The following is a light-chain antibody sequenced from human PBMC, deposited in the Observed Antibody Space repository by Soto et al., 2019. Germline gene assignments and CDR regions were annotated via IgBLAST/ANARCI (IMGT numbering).Light chain of an antibody. CDR2: DDN. V-gene: IGLV2-23*01. CDR1: SSDIGTYDL. J-gene: IGLJ1*01. Sequence: QSVLTQPASLSCSPVQSITISCTVTSSDIGTYDLVSWYQQFPFKSPKVVIYDDNKLPSFVSNLFSGSSSGNTASLTISGLQAEDEAIYSCCSYAGRSIYVFGSGTKVTVL. CDR3: CSYAGRSIYV.